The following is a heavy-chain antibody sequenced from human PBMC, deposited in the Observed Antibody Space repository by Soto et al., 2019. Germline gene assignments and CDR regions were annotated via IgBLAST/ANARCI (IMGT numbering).Heavy chain of an antibody. CDR1: GFTFDDYA. J-gene: IGHJ4*02. CDR2: ISANGGSI. Sequence: EVQLVESGGRLVQPGKSLRLSCAASGFTFDDYAMHWVRQVPGKGLEWVSGISANGGSIRYVDYVKGRFTISRDNAKNSLFLQMNSLSAEDTALYYCAKSGEPGVVAATSFDYWGQGTLVTVSS. D-gene: IGHD2-15*01. V-gene: IGHV3-9*01. CDR3: AKSGEPGVVAATSFDY.